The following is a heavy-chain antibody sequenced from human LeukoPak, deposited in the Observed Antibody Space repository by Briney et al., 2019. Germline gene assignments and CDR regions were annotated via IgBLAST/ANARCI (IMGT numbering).Heavy chain of an antibody. D-gene: IGHD5-18*01. CDR1: GFIVNSYV. V-gene: IGHV3-23*01. J-gene: IGHJ4*02. CDR3: ARGIQLWSDLDY. Sequence: GGSLRLSCAASGFIVNSYVMSWVRQAPGKGLEWVSLIRGSGGSTYYADSVRGRFTISRDNSKNTLYLQMNSLRAEDTAVYYCARGIQLWSDLDYWGQGTLVTVSS. CDR2: IRGSGGST.